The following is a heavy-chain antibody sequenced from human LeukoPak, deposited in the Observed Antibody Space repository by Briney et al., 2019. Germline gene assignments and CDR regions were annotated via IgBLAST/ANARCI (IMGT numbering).Heavy chain of an antibody. CDR1: GFTFSNW. V-gene: IGHV3-7*01. CDR2: IKKDGSEK. Sequence: GGSLRLSCAASGFTFSNWMNWVRQAPGKGPEWVAIIKKDGSEKYYGDSVKGRFTIYRDNAKNSLYLQMNSLRAGDTAVYFCAGGAGFLIDYWGEGALVTVSS. J-gene: IGHJ4*02. D-gene: IGHD2/OR15-2a*01. CDR3: AGGAGFLIDY.